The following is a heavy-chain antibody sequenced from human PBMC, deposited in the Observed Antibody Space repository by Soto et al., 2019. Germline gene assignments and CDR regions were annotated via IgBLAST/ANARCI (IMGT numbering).Heavy chain of an antibody. D-gene: IGHD3-9*01. Sequence: QVQLVQSGAEVKKPGASVKVSCKASGYTLTSYYMHWVRQAPGQGLAWMGIINPSGGSTSYVQNYQGRSTMTSDTSTTPVYMELSSLRSEDTAVYFCARGDYDVLTGYYPLDFWGQGTLVTVSS. CDR1: GYTLTSYY. J-gene: IGHJ4*02. CDR2: INPSGGST. CDR3: ARGDYDVLTGYYPLDF. V-gene: IGHV1-46*01.